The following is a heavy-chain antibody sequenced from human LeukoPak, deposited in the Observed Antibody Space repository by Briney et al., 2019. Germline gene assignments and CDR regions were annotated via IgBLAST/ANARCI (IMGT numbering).Heavy chain of an antibody. CDR2: ISGNGDST. Sequence: SGGSLRLSCAASGFTFSNYAMSWVRQAPEKGLEWVSSISGNGDSTYYADSVRGLFTISRDNSKKTLYLQLNSLRVEDTAIYYCAKNVVIGGQGTLVTVSS. D-gene: IGHD2-2*01. J-gene: IGHJ4*02. V-gene: IGHV3-23*01. CDR1: GFTFSNYA. CDR3: AKNVVI.